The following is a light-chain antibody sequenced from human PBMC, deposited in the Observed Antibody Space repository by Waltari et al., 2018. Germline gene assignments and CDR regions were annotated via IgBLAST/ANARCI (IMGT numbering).Light chain of an antibody. CDR2: GAS. Sequence: SCRASQSVSRALAGYQQKPGQAPRLLIYGASTRATGIPDRFSCSGSGTDFSLTISRLEPDDFAVYYCQHYLRLPVTFGQGTTVEI. J-gene: IGKJ1*01. CDR3: QHYLRLPVT. CDR1: QSVSRA. V-gene: IGKV3-20*01.